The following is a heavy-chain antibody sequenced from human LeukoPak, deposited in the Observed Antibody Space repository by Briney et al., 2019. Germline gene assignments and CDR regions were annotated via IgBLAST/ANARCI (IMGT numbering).Heavy chain of an antibody. V-gene: IGHV3-74*01. D-gene: IGHD2-21*01. CDR2: MNGEGTTI. J-gene: IGHJ4*02. Sequence: GGSLRLSCATSGLTFRTTWMHWFRQAPGKGLMWVSRMNGEGTTIDYADSVKGRFTVSRDYAKNTLFLQMNNLRTEDTALYFCATARKFRFEYWGQGSLVIVSA. CDR3: ATARKFRFEY. CDR1: GLTFRTTW.